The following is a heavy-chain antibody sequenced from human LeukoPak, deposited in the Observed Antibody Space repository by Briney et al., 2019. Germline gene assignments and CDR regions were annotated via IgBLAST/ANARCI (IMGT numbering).Heavy chain of an antibody. CDR3: AKDPPILRWSFDY. J-gene: IGHJ4*02. Sequence: GGSLRLSCAASGFTFSTYAISWLRRTPGKGLEWVSGITGGGGTTYYADSVKGRFTTSRDNSKNTLYLQMNSLRAEDTAVYYCAKDPPILRWSFDYWGQGTLVTVSS. CDR1: GFTFSTYA. D-gene: IGHD4-23*01. V-gene: IGHV3-23*01. CDR2: ITGGGGTT.